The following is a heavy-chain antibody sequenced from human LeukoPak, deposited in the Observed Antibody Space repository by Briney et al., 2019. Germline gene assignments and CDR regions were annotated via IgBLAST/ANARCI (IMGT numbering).Heavy chain of an antibody. J-gene: IGHJ4*02. D-gene: IGHD1-1*01. CDR1: GYSFISYW. CDR3: ARMGFSTTGTTGFDY. CDR2: IFPGDSDT. V-gene: IGHV5-51*01. Sequence: GESLKISCKGSGYSFISYWIGWVRQMPGKGLEWMGIIFPGDSDTRSSPSFQGQVTISADKSISTAYLQWSSLKASDSAMYYCARMGFSTTGTTGFDYWGQGTLVTVSS.